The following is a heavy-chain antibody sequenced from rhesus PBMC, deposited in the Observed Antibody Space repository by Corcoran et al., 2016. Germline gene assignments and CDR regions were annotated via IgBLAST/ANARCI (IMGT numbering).Heavy chain of an antibody. Sequence: QLQLQESGPGLVKPSETLSVTCAVSGGSISSSYWSWIRQAPGKGLEWIGYIYGSGSSTNYNPSLKSRVTLSVDTSKNQFSLKLSSVTAADTAVYYCVRVDEKRQLAYFDYWGQGVLVTVSS. V-gene: IGHV4-169*01. CDR2: IYGSGSST. CDR3: VRVDEKRQLAYFDY. D-gene: IGHD6-25*01. J-gene: IGHJ4*01. CDR1: GGSISSSY.